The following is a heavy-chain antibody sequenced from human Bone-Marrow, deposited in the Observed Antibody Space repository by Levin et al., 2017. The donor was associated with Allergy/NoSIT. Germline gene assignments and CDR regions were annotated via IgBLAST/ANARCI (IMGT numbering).Heavy chain of an antibody. J-gene: IGHJ4*02. Sequence: GESLKISCKASGYTFTAYYVHWVRQAPGQGLEWMGHINPNSGGTNYAQKFQGRVTMTRDTSTSTAYMELSRLTSDDTAVYYCARGGQNIVGVPSAPWGYWGQGTLVTVSS. CDR3: ARGGQNIVGVPSAPWGY. V-gene: IGHV1-2*06. CDR2: INPNSGGT. CDR1: GYTFTAYY. D-gene: IGHD2-15*01.